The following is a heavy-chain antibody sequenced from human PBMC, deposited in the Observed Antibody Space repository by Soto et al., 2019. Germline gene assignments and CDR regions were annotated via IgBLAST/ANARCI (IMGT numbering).Heavy chain of an antibody. V-gene: IGHV2-5*01. CDR2: IYWNDDK. D-gene: IGHD6-13*01. Sequence: SGPTLVNPTQTLTLTCTFSGFSLSTSGGGVGWIRQPPGKALEWLALIYWNDDKRYSPSLKSRLTITKDTSKNQVVLTMTNMDPVDTATYYCAHQSIAAAQGRRFDPWGQGTLVTVSS. J-gene: IGHJ5*02. CDR1: GFSLSTSGGG. CDR3: AHQSIAAAQGRRFDP.